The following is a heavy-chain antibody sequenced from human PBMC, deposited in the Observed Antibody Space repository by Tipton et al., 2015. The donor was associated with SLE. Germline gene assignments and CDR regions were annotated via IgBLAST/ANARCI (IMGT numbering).Heavy chain of an antibody. J-gene: IGHJ4*02. CDR2: LFYSGST. CDR3: ARGYSSSWYVI. Sequence: TLSLTCAVYGGSFNDHYWSWIRQSPGKGLEWIGYLFYSGSTNYNPSLKSRVTISVDTSKNQFSLKLSSVTAADTAVYYCARGYSSSWYVIWGQGTLVTVSS. D-gene: IGHD6-13*01. CDR1: GGSFNDHY. V-gene: IGHV4-59*11.